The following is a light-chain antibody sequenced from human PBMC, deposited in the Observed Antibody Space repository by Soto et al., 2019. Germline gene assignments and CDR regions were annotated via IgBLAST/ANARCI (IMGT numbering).Light chain of an antibody. V-gene: IGKV1-9*01. CDR1: QGIAGY. J-gene: IGKJ3*01. CDR2: AAS. Sequence: DIPLTQSPSFLSASVGDRVTITCRASQGIAGYLAWYQQKPRKAPKLLIYAASTLQSGVTSRFSGSGSGTEFTLTISSLQPEDFATYYCQHLNTYPFTFGPGTKVEIK. CDR3: QHLNTYPFT.